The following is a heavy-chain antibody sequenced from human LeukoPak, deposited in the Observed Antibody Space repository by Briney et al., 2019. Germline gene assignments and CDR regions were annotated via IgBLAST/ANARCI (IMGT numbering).Heavy chain of an antibody. J-gene: IGHJ4*02. CDR2: IKRDGSDK. CDR1: GFIFSNYW. CDR3: ARDGGDCDSTTCYDRLDY. V-gene: IGHV3-7*04. Sequence: GGSLRLSCAASGFIFSNYWMTWVRQAPGKGLEWVANIKRDGSDKYFVDSVRGRFTISRDNAKNTLYLQMNSLRAEDTAVYYCARDGGDCDSTTCYDRLDYWGQGTLVTVSS. D-gene: IGHD2/OR15-2a*01.